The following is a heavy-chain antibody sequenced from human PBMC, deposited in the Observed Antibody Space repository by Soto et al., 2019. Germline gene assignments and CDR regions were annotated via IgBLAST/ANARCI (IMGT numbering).Heavy chain of an antibody. CDR3: TTDLRAHCSSTSCYGY. CDR2: IKSKTDGGTT. D-gene: IGHD2-2*01. Sequence: SLRLSCASSGFTFSNARKSWVRQAPGKRVEWVGRIKSKTDGGTTEYAAPVKGRFTNTRDDSKFTLYLQMNSLKTEDTAVYYCTTDLRAHCSSTSCYGYWSQGKRVIVSS. V-gene: IGHV3-15*01. CDR1: GFTFSNAR. J-gene: IGHJ4*02.